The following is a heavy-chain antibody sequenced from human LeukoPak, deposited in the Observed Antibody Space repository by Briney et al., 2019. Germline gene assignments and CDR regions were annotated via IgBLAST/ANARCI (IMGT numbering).Heavy chain of an antibody. CDR2: INPNSGGT. CDR1: GYTFTRYY. V-gene: IGHV1-2*02. D-gene: IGHD3-22*01. Sequence: ASVKVSCKASGYTFTRYYMHWVRQAPGQGLEWMGWINPNSGGTNYAQKFQGRVTMTRDTSISTAYMELSRLRSDDTAVYYCARGRDYYAVSGYHNWFDAWGQGTLVTVSS. CDR3: ARGRDYYAVSGYHNWFDA. J-gene: IGHJ5*02.